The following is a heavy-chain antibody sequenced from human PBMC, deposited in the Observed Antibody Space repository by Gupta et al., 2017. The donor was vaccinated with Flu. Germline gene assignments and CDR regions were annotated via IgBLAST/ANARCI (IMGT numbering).Heavy chain of an antibody. CDR2: ISSSGATI. Sequence: AASGFTFSDYYMSWIRQAPGKGLEWVSYISSSGATIYYADSVKGRFTISRDNAKNSLYQQIKSLRVEDTAVYYCARDTVDREGMVVWGQGTTVTVSS. D-gene: IGHD5-12*01. CDR1: GFTFSDYY. J-gene: IGHJ6*02. CDR3: ARDTVDREGMVV. V-gene: IGHV3-11*01.